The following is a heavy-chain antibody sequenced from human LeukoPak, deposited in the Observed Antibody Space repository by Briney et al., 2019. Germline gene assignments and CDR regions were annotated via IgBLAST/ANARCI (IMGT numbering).Heavy chain of an antibody. V-gene: IGHV4-4*07. J-gene: IGHJ4*02. D-gene: IGHD1-26*01. CDR3: ARENSGGYREFDY. Sequence: SETLSLTCTVSVGSISSYYWTWIRQPAGKGLEWIGRIYPSGSTNYNPSLKSRVTMSVDTSENHFSLKLSSVTAAETAVYYCARENSGGYREFDYWGQGTLVTVSS. CDR1: VGSISSYY. CDR2: IYPSGST.